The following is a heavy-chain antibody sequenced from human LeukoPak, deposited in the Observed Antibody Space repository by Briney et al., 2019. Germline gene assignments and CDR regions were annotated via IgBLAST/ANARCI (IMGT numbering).Heavy chain of an antibody. D-gene: IGHD5-18*01. V-gene: IGHV4-34*01. CDR3: ARRRIQLWLKVWFDP. J-gene: IGHJ5*02. CDR1: GGSFSGYY. CDR2: INHSGST. Sequence: SETLSLTCAVYGGSFSGYYWSWIRQPPGKGLEWIGDINHSGSTNYNPSLKSRVTISVDTSKNQFSLKLSSVTAADTAVYYCARRRIQLWLKVWFDPWGQGTLVTVSS.